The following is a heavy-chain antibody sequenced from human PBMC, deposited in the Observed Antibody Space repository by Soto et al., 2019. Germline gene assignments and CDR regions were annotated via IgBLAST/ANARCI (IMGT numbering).Heavy chain of an antibody. J-gene: IGHJ4*02. Sequence: QVRLVESGGGVVQPGRSLRLSCAASGFNFCVFGMHWVRQAPGKGLEWLSVLSYEGSEEYYADSVRGRFTISRDNSKNTLFLQMDSLRVDDTGVYYCALTRRSSLLEVAGPGFEYWGQGTLVTVS. V-gene: IGHV3-30*03. CDR3: ALTRRSSLLEVAGPGFEY. CDR2: LSYEGSEE. D-gene: IGHD6-19*01. CDR1: GFNFCVFG.